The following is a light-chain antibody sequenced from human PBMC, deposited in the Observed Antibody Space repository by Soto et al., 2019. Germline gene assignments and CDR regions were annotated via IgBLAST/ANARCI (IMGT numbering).Light chain of an antibody. V-gene: IGLV2-14*01. CDR2: EAT. CDR3: ISYKTDDTFV. Sequence: QSALTQPGSVSGSPGQSITISCAGTRSDIGASNSVSWYQHLPGRSPTLIIYEATNRPSGVSERFSGSKAGDTASLTISGLQADDDSEYFCISYKTDDTFVFGGGTKLTV. CDR1: RSDIGASNS. J-gene: IGLJ2*01.